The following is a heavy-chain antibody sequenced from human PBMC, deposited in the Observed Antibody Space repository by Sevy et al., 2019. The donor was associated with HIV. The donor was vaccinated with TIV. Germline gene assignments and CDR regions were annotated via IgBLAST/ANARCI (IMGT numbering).Heavy chain of an antibody. D-gene: IGHD3-10*01. V-gene: IGHV5-51*01. CDR3: ARHFRPLSYYGSGGHPGANGMDV. CDR2: IYPGDSDT. Sequence: GESLKISCKGSGYSFTSYWIGWVRQMPGKGLEWMGIIYPGDSDTRYSPSFQGQVTISAYKSISTAYLHWSSLKASDTAMYYWARHFRPLSYYGSGGHPGANGMDVWGQGTTVTVSS. CDR1: GYSFTSYW. J-gene: IGHJ6*02.